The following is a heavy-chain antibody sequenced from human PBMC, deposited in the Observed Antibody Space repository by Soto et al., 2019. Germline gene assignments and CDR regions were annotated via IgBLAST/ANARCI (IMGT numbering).Heavy chain of an antibody. CDR2: IYYSGST. CDR1: GGSISSGDYY. Sequence: KTSETLSLTCTVSGGSISSGDYYWSWIRQPPGKGLEWIGYIYYSGSTYYNPSLKSRVTISVDTSKNQFSLKLSSVTAADTVVYYCARGPWLHYDSSEWWFDPWGQGTLVTVSS. D-gene: IGHD3-22*01. CDR3: ARGPWLHYDSSEWWFDP. J-gene: IGHJ5*02. V-gene: IGHV4-30-4*01.